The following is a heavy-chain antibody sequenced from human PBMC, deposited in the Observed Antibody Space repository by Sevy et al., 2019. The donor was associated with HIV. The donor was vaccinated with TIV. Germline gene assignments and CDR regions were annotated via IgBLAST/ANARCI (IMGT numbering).Heavy chain of an antibody. Sequence: ASVKVSCKASGGTISRDGISWVRQAPGQGLEWMGGIISFFDMTNYAQKFQGRVTISADESTSTVYMELSSLRFEDTAVYYCARGGGSGWHYFDSWGQGTLVTVSS. J-gene: IGHJ4*02. CDR2: IISFFDMT. CDR1: GGTISRDG. D-gene: IGHD6-19*01. V-gene: IGHV1-69*13. CDR3: ARGGGSGWHYFDS.